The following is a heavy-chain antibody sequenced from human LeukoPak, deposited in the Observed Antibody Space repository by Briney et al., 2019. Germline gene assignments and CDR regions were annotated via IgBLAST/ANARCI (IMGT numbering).Heavy chain of an antibody. J-gene: IGHJ4*02. CDR1: GGSISSSSYY. D-gene: IGHD3-3*02. V-gene: IGHV4-39*01. CDR2: INHRRST. Sequence: SETLSLTCTVSGGSISSSSYYWGWIRQPPGKGLEWIGEINHRRSTNYNPSLKSRVTMSVDTSKNQFSLNLSSVTAADTAVYYCARGQFWSGYSIWGPGTLVTVSS. CDR3: ARGQFWSGYSI.